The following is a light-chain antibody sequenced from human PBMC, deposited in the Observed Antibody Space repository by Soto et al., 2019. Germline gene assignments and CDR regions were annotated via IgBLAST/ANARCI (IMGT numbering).Light chain of an antibody. J-gene: IGKJ3*01. V-gene: IGKV3-11*01. CDR1: QSVSSY. CDR2: DAS. Sequence: EIVLTQSPATLSLSPGDRATLSCRASQSVSSYLAWYQQKPGPAPRLLIYDASNGATGSPARFSGSGSGTDFTLTISSLEPEDFAVYYCQQRSNWPPGFGPGTKVDIK. CDR3: QQRSNWPPG.